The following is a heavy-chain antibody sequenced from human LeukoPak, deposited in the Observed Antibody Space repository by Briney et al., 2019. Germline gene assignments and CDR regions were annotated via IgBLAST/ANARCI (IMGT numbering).Heavy chain of an antibody. CDR2: ISSSGSII. CDR3: AELGITMIGGV. J-gene: IGHJ6*04. Sequence: GGSLRLSCAASGLTFGSYEMKWVRQAAGKGREWVSYISSSGSIIYYADSVKGRFTISRDNAKNSLYLQRNSLSAAATAVYYCAELGITMIGGVWGKGTTVTISS. CDR1: GLTFGSYE. V-gene: IGHV3-48*03. D-gene: IGHD3-10*02.